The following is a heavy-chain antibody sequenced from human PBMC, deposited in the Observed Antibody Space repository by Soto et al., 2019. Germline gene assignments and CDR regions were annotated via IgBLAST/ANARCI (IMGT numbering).Heavy chain of an antibody. CDR3: AKDKGGRYCSRTSCLYSFDY. CDR2: ISDSGST. CDR1: GFTFSTYA. D-gene: IGHD2-2*01. V-gene: IGHV3-23*01. Sequence: EVQLLESGGGLVQPGGSLRLSCTASGFTFSTYAMSWVRQAPGKGLEWVSTISDSGSTYYAVSVKGRFTISRDNSKNTLYLEMNSLRAEDTAVYYCAKDKGGRYCSRTSCLYSFDYWGQGTLVTVSS. J-gene: IGHJ4*02.